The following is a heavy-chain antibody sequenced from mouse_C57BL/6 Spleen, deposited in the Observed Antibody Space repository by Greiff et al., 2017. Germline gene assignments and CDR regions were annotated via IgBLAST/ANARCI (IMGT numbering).Heavy chain of an antibody. CDR1: GYAFTNYL. V-gene: IGHV1-54*01. D-gene: IGHD3-2*02. CDR3: ARGGDSSGYGY. CDR2: INPGSGGT. Sequence: QVQLKQSGAELVRPGTSVKVSCKASGYAFTNYLIEWVKQRPGQGLEWIGVINPGSGGTNYNEKFKGKATLTADKSSSTAYMQLSSLTSEDSAVYFCARGGDSSGYGYWGQGTTLTVSS. J-gene: IGHJ2*01.